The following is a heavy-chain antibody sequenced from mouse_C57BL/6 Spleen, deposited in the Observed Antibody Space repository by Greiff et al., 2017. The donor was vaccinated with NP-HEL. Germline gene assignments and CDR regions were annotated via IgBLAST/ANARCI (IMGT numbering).Heavy chain of an antibody. CDR1: GYTFTSYW. D-gene: IGHD1-1*01. J-gene: IGHJ3*01. CDR2: IHPNSGST. V-gene: IGHV1-64*01. Sequence: QVQLQQPGAELVKPGASVTLSCKASGYTFTSYWMHWVKQRPGQGLEWIGMIHPNSGSTNYNEKFKSKATLTVDKSSSTAYMQLSSLTSEDSAVYYCARENYYGSRSWFAYWGQGTLVTVSA. CDR3: ARENYYGSRSWFAY.